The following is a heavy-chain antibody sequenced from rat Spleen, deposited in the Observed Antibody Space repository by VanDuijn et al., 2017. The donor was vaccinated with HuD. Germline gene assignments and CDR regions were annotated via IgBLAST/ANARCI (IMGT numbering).Heavy chain of an antibody. V-gene: IGHV2S13*01. CDR3: TSSRYGGSGYFDF. J-gene: IGHJ1*01. CDR1: GFSLTSYH. Sequence: QVQLKESGPGLMQPSQTLSLTCVVSGFSLTSYHVHWVRQSPGKGLEWMAVIWSGGNTDYSSALKSRLSISKDTSKSQVFLKVKSLKTEDTGIYYCTSSRYGGSGYFDFWGPGTMVTVSS. D-gene: IGHD4-1*01. CDR2: IWSGGNT.